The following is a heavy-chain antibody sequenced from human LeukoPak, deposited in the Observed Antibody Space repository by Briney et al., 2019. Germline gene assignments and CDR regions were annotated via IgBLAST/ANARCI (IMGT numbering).Heavy chain of an antibody. J-gene: IGHJ4*02. D-gene: IGHD1-20*01. CDR1: GGTFSSYA. CDR3: AREGYNWHPFDY. V-gene: IGHV1-69*05. Sequence: SVKVSCKASGGTFSSYAISWVRQAPGQGLEWMGGIIPIFGTANYAQKFQGRVTITTDESTSTAYMELSSLRSDDTAVYYCAREGYNWHPFDYWGQGTLVTVSS. CDR2: IIPIFGTA.